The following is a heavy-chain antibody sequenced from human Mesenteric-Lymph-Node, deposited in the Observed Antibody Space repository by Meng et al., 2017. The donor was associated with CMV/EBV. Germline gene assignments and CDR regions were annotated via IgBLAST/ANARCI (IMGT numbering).Heavy chain of an antibody. CDR2: IYYSGGT. CDR1: GASISSYY. V-gene: IGHV4-59*01. Sequence: GSLRLSCTVSGASISSYYWSWIRQPPGEGLEWIGHIYYSGGTNYNPSLKSRVTISIDTSKNQFSLKLSSVTAADTAVYYCARDRHSSDYYTYYFDNWGQGTLVTVSS. J-gene: IGHJ4*02. CDR3: ARDRHSSDYYTYYFDN. D-gene: IGHD3-22*01.